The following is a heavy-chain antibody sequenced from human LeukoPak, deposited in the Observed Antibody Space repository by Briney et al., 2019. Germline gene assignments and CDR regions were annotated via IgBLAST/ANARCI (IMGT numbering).Heavy chain of an antibody. CDR3: ANGYGLIDI. V-gene: IGHV4-59*12. CDR2: IYYSGGT. CDR1: GGSISNYY. D-gene: IGHD3-10*01. J-gene: IGHJ3*02. Sequence: SETLSLTCTVSGGSISNYYWSWIRQPPGKGLEWIGYIYYSGGTNYNPSLKSRVTISVDTSKNQFSLKLNSVTAADTAVYYCANGYGLIDIWGQGTMVTVSS.